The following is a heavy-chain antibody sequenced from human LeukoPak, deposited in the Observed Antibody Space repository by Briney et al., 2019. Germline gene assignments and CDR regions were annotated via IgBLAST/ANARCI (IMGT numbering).Heavy chain of an antibody. CDR1: GFTFSGYG. V-gene: IGHV3-23*01. Sequence: GGSLRLSCAASGFTFSGYGMHWVRQAPGKGLEWVSAISGSGGSTYYADSVKGRFTISRDNSKNTLYLQMNSLRAEDTAVYYCAKGTLGVPGWFDPWGQGTLVTVSS. J-gene: IGHJ5*02. D-gene: IGHD2-8*01. CDR2: ISGSGGST. CDR3: AKGTLGVPGWFDP.